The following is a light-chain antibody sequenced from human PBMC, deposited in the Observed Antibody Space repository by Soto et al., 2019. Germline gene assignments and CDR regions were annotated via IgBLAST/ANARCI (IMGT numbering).Light chain of an antibody. V-gene: IGLV2-23*01. Sequence: QSALTQPASVSASPGQSITISCTGTSSDVGSYNLVSWYQQYPGKAPKVMIYEGSKRPSGVSHRFSGSKSGNTASLTISGLQAEDEADYYCCSYAGSNTYVFGTGTKLTVL. CDR2: EGS. J-gene: IGLJ1*01. CDR3: CSYAGSNTYV. CDR1: SSDVGSYNL.